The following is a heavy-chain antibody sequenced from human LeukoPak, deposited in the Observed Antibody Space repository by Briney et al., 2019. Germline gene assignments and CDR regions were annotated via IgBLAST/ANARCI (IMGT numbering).Heavy chain of an antibody. V-gene: IGHV4-59*08. CDR3: ARHGGVVYYYYCMDV. D-gene: IGHD3-16*01. J-gene: IGHJ6*02. CDR2: IYYIATT. Sequence: SETLSLTCTVSGVSISSYYWSWVRQPPGKGREWLGYIYYIATTNYTPSLNRPFTISLASSKNQFSLKLSSVTAADTAAYYCARHGGVVYYYYCMDVWGQGTTFTVSS. CDR1: GVSISSYY.